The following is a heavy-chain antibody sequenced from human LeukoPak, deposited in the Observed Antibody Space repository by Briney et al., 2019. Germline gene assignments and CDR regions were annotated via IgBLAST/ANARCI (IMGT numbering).Heavy chain of an antibody. CDR3: ARDTVNGPFVISLDL. D-gene: IGHD2-8*01. CDR1: GFTFSSYS. Sequence: GGSLRLSCAASGFTFSSYSMNWVRQTPGKGLEWVSSISATSSYIYYADSARGRFTISRDNAKDLLYLQMNSLRDEDTAVYYCARDTVNGPFVISLDLWGQGVLVTVSS. J-gene: IGHJ5*02. CDR2: ISATSSYI. V-gene: IGHV3-21*06.